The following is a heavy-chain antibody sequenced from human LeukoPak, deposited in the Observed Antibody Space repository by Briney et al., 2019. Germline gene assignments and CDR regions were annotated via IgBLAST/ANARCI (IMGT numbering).Heavy chain of an antibody. CDR3: ARGLSHCSCTSCYVLSY. CDR2: ISSNGGST. Sequence: PGGSLRLSCAASGFTFSSYAMHWVRQAPGKGLEYVSAISSNGGSTYYANSVKGRFTISRDNSKNTLYLQMGSLRAEDMAVYYCARGLSHCSCTSCYVLSYWGQGTLVTVSS. V-gene: IGHV3-64*01. D-gene: IGHD2-2*01. J-gene: IGHJ4*02. CDR1: GFTFSSYA.